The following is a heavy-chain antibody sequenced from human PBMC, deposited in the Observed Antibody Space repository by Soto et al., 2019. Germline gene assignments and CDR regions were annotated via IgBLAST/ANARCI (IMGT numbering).Heavy chain of an antibody. V-gene: IGHV5-10-1*01. Sequence: LGESLKISCKGSGYSFTSYWISWVRQMPGKGLEWMGRIDPSDSYTNYSPSFQGHVTISADKSISTAYLQWSSLKASDTAMYYCARLTGTKGRYKWFDPWGQGSLVTVSS. J-gene: IGHJ5*02. CDR1: GYSFTSYW. CDR3: ARLTGTKGRYKWFDP. CDR2: IDPSDSYT. D-gene: IGHD1-7*01.